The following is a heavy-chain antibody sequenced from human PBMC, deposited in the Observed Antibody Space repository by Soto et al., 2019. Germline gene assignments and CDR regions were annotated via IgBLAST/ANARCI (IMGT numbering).Heavy chain of an antibody. D-gene: IGHD3-16*02. CDR2: ITSSSSAI. V-gene: IGHV3-48*04. J-gene: IGHJ4*02. CDR3: ATAKRSGGVIVGFHY. Sequence: EVQLVESGGGLVQPGGSLRLSCAASGFTVSSNYMSWVRQAPGKGLEWVSHITSSSSAIYYADSVKGRFTISRDNAENSLFLQMNSLRVEDTAVYYCATAKRSGGVIVGFHYWGQGTLVTVSS. CDR1: GFTVSSNY.